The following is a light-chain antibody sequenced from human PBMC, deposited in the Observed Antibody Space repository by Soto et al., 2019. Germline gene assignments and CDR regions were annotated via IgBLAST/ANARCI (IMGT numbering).Light chain of an antibody. CDR3: QQYGSLTSST. CDR2: GTT. CDR1: QSVSSTY. J-gene: IGKJ1*01. V-gene: IGKV3-20*01. Sequence: EIVLTQSPGTLSLSPGERATLSCRASQSVSSTYFAWYHQKPGQAPRLIIYGTTSRATGIPDRFSGSGSGTDFTLTISRLEPEDFAVYYCQQYGSLTSSTFGQGTKVEIK.